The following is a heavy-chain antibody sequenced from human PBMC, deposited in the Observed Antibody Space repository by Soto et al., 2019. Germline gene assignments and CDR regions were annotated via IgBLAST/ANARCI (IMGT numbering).Heavy chain of an antibody. J-gene: IGHJ4*02. CDR2: IYYSGST. CDR1: GGSISSYY. V-gene: IGHV4-59*08. D-gene: IGHD3-22*01. CDR3: ARHPPYYDSSGYYLTFDY. Sequence: SETLSLTCTVSGGSISSYYWSWIRQPPGKGLEWIGYIYYSGSTNYNPSLKSRVTISVDTSKNQFSLKLSSVTAADTAVYYCARHPPYYDSSGYYLTFDYWGQGTLVTVSS.